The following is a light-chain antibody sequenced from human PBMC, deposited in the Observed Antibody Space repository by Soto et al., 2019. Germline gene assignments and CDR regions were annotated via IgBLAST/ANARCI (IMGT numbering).Light chain of an antibody. V-gene: IGLV8-61*01. CDR2: NTN. J-gene: IGLJ3*02. Sequence: QTVVTQEPSFSVAPGRTFTRTCGLSSGSVSTSYYPSWYQQAPGQAPRTLIYNTNIRSSGVHDRFSGSILENKAALTITGAQAADECDYYCVLYRGSGPCVVGGGTKLTVL. CDR1: SGSVSTSYY. CDR3: VLYRGSGPCV.